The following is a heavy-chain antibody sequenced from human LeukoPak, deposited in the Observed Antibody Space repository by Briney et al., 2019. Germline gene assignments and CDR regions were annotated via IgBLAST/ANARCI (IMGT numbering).Heavy chain of an antibody. V-gene: IGHV3-7*01. J-gene: IGHJ4*02. Sequence: PGGSLRLSCAASGFTFSSYWMSWVRQAPGKGLEWVANIKQDGSGKYYVDSVKGRFTIFRDNAKNSLYLQMNSLRAEDTAVYYCAREFDYYDSSPLDYWGQGTLVTVSS. D-gene: IGHD3-22*01. CDR3: AREFDYYDSSPLDY. CDR1: GFTFSSYW. CDR2: IKQDGSGK.